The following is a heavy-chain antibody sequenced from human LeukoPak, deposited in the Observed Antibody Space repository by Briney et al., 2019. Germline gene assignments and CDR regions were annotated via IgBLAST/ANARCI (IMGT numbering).Heavy chain of an antibody. J-gene: IGHJ4*02. V-gene: IGHV1-8*03. D-gene: IGHD5-12*01. CDR1: GYTFTSYD. CDR2: MNPNSDNT. CDR3: ARSRGYSGYDALGY. Sequence: ASVKVSRKASGYTFTSYDINWVRQATGQGLEWMGWMNPNSDNTGYAQKFQGRVTLTRNTSISTAYMELSSLRSEDTAVHYCARSRGYSGYDALGYWGQGTLVTVSS.